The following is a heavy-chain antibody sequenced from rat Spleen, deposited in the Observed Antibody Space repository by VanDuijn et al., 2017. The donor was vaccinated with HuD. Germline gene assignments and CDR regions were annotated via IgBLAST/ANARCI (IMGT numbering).Heavy chain of an antibody. Sequence: EVQLVETGGDLVQPGRSLKLSCVASGFTFSGYWMYWLRQAPGKGLEWISSINTDGDSTFYPDSVKGRFTISRHNAENTVYLQMKSLRSEDTATYYCARHEGNSGYYSDYWGQGVMVTVSS. CDR2: INTDGDST. V-gene: IGHV5-58*01. J-gene: IGHJ2*01. D-gene: IGHD4-3*01. CDR1: GFTFSGYW. CDR3: ARHEGNSGYYSDY.